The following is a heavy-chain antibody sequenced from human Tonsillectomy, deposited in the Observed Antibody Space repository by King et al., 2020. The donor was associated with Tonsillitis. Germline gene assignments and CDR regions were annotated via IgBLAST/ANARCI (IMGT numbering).Heavy chain of an antibody. Sequence: VQLVQSGAEGKKPGASVKGSCKASGYTFTSYYMHWVRQAPGQGLEWMGIINPSAGSTNYAQKFQGRVTMTRDTSTSTVYMELSSLRSEDTAVYYCARAFQYYYGSGRPPSYWGQGTLVTVSS. J-gene: IGHJ4*02. D-gene: IGHD3-10*01. CDR1: GYTFTSYY. CDR2: INPSAGST. CDR3: ARAFQYYYGSGRPPSY. V-gene: IGHV1-46*03.